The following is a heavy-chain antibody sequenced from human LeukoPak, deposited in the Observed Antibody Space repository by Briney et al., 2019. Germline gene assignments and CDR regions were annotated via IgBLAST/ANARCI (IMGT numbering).Heavy chain of an antibody. V-gene: IGHV4-39*01. CDR3: ARQDYGDYAFDY. D-gene: IGHD4-17*01. CDR2: IYYSGST. CDR1: GGSLSSSSYY. J-gene: IGHJ4*02. Sequence: SETLSLTCTVSGGSLSSSSYYWGWIRQPPGKGPEWIGNIYYSGSTYYNPSLKSRVTISVDTSKNQFSLKLSSVTAADTAVYYCARQDYGDYAFDYWGQGTLVTVSS.